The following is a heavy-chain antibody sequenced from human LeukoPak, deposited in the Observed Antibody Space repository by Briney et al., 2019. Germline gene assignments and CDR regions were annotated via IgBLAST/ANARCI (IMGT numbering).Heavy chain of an antibody. D-gene: IGHD6-13*01. CDR1: GYTFTGYY. V-gene: IGHV1-2*02. CDR2: INPNSGGT. J-gene: IGHJ6*02. CDR3: ARDPQRGIAAAGTMDV. Sequence: ASVKVSCKASGYTFTGYYMHWVRQAPGQGLEWMGWINPNSGGTNYAQKFQGRVTMTRDTSISTAYMELSRLRSDDTAVYYCARDPQRGIAAAGTMDVWGQGTTVTVSS.